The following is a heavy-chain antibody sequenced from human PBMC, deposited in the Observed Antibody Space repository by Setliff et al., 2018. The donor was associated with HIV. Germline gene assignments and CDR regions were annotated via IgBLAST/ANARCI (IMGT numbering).Heavy chain of an antibody. CDR2: IYTSGST. Sequence: PSETLSLTCTVSGGSISSGNYYWSWIRQPAGKGLEWIGRIYTSGSTNYNPSLKSRVTISLDTSEKQVSLKLSSVTAADTAVYYCARSRLHYYDSSGYYPSYFDYWGQGTMVTVSS. D-gene: IGHD3-22*01. CDR3: ARSRLHYYDSSGYYPSYFDY. V-gene: IGHV4-61*02. J-gene: IGHJ4*03. CDR1: GGSISSGNYY.